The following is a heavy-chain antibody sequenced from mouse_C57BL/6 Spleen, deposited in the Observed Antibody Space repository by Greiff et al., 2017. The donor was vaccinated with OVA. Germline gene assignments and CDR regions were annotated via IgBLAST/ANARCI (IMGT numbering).Heavy chain of an antibody. V-gene: IGHV1-20*01. Sequence: VQLKESGPELVKPGDSVKISCKASGYSFTGYFMNWVMQSHGKSLEWIGRINPYNGDTFYNQKFKGKATLTVDKSSSTAHMELRSLTSEDSAVYYCAREVYGSSYDYFDYWGQGTTLTVSS. CDR1: GYSFTGYF. D-gene: IGHD1-1*01. J-gene: IGHJ2*01. CDR3: AREVYGSSYDYFDY. CDR2: INPYNGDT.